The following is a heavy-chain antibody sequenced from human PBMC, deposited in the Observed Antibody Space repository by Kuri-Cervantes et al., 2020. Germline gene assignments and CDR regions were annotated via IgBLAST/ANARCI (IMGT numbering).Heavy chain of an antibody. J-gene: IGHJ4*02. CDR3: ARDTIFGIDY. V-gene: IGHV3-11*04. CDR2: ISSSGSTI. Sequence: GESLKISCAASGFTFSDYYMSWIRQAPGKGLEWVSYISSSGSTIYYADSVKGRFTISRDNSKDTLYLQMNSLRAEDTAVYYCARDTIFGIDYWGQGTLVTVSS. CDR1: GFTFSDYY. D-gene: IGHD3-3*01.